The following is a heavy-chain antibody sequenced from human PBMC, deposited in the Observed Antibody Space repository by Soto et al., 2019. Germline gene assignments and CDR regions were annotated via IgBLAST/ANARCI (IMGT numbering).Heavy chain of an antibody. D-gene: IGHD5-12*01. CDR1: GFTFSSYG. CDR3: AKDRYSGYDPLIYYYGMDV. V-gene: IGHV3-30*18. J-gene: IGHJ6*02. Sequence: QVQLVESGGGVVQPGRSLRLSCAASGFTFSSYGMHWVRQAPGKGLEWVAVISYDGSNKYYADSVKGRFTISRDNSKNTLYLQMNSLRAEDTAVYYCAKDRYSGYDPLIYYYGMDVWGQGTTVTVSS. CDR2: ISYDGSNK.